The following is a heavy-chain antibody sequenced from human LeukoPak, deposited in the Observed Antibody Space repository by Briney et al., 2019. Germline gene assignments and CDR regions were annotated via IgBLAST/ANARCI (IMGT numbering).Heavy chain of an antibody. Sequence: SETLSLTCTVPGGSISGYYWGWIRQPPGKGLEWIGHIYYTGSTSYNPSLKSRVTISVDTSKNQFSLKLSYVNAADTAVYYCARYISSGLDYWGQGTLVTVSS. CDR1: GGSISGYY. D-gene: IGHD6-6*01. CDR3: ARYISSGLDY. CDR2: IYYTGST. V-gene: IGHV4-59*08. J-gene: IGHJ4*02.